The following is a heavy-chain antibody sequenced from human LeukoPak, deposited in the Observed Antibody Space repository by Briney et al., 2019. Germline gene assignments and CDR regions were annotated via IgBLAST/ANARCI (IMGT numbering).Heavy chain of an antibody. Sequence: GGSLRLSCAASGFTFSNYWMSWVRQAPGKGLEWVSAISGSGGSTYYADSVKGRFTISRDNSKNTLYLQMNSLRAEDTAVYYCASGENYYDSSGYLHWGQGTLVTVSS. V-gene: IGHV3-23*01. D-gene: IGHD3-22*01. J-gene: IGHJ4*02. CDR1: GFTFSNYW. CDR3: ASGENYYDSSGYLH. CDR2: ISGSGGST.